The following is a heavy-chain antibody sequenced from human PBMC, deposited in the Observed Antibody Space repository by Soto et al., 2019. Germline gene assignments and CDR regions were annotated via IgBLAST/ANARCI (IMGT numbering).Heavy chain of an antibody. D-gene: IGHD3-16*02. CDR3: ARHQALDLFFFDY. CDR2: ISAYNDNT. Sequence: QVQLVQSGAEVKKPGASVKVSCKASGYTFTSYGISWVRQAPGQGLEWMGRISAYNDNTNYAQKLQGRVTMTTDTSTTTAYRELRTLRSDDTAVYYCARHQALDLFFFDYWGQGTLVTVSS. J-gene: IGHJ4*02. CDR1: GYTFTSYG. V-gene: IGHV1-18*04.